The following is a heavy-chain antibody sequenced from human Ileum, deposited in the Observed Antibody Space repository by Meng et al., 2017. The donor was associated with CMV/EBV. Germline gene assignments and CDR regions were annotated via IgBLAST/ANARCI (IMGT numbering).Heavy chain of an antibody. V-gene: IGHV3-23*01. J-gene: IGHJ4*02. Sequence: DVELFETGGDLIRPGGSLRLSCAVSGFTFRDFAMNWVRQAPGKGLEFVARIGGDDFTEYRDSVKGRFTISRDNSNNMMYLQMNSLRVEDTAVYYCAKDISVRSEFENWGQGTLVTVSS. D-gene: IGHD1-14*01. CDR3: AKDISVRSEFEN. CDR1: GFTFRDFA. CDR2: IGGDDFT.